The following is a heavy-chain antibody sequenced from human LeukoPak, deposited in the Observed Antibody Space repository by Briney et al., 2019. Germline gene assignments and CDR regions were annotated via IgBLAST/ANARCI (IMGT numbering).Heavy chain of an antibody. V-gene: IGHV3-74*01. Sequence: PGGSLRLSCAASGFTFSSYWMHWVRQAPGKGLVWVSRINSDGSSTGYADSVKGRFTISRDNAKNTLYLQMNTLRAEDTAVYYCAKGGGGSYSNYFDYWGQGTLVTVSS. D-gene: IGHD1-26*01. CDR2: INSDGSST. CDR1: GFTFSSYW. CDR3: AKGGGGSYSNYFDY. J-gene: IGHJ4*02.